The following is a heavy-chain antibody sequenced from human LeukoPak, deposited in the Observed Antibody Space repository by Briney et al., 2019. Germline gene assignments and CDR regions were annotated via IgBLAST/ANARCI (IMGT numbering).Heavy chain of an antibody. D-gene: IGHD1-1*01. Sequence: PSETLSLTCTVSGGSISSSSDYWGWIRRPPGMGLEWIGSIYNNGRTFTNPSLKSRATISVDTSKNQFSLKLSSVTAADTAMYYCARHRWDGTYNFDLWGQGTLVTVSS. J-gene: IGHJ4*02. CDR3: ARHRWDGTYNFDL. CDR1: GGSISSSSDY. V-gene: IGHV4-39*01. CDR2: IYNNGRT.